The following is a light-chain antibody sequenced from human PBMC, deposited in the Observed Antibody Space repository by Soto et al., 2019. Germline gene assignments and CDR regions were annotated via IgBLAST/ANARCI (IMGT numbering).Light chain of an antibody. Sequence: QSALTQPASVSGSPGQSITISCTGTSSDVGGYNYVSWYQQHPGKAPKLMIYDVSSRPSGVSYRFSGSKSGNTASLTISGLQAEDEADYYCSSYTSSNTRYVFGTGTKLTV. J-gene: IGLJ1*01. CDR3: SSYTSSNTRYV. V-gene: IGLV2-14*03. CDR1: SSDVGGYNY. CDR2: DVS.